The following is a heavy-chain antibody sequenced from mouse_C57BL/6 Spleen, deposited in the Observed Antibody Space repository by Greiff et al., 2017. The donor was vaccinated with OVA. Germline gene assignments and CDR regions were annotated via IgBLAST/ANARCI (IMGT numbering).Heavy chain of an antibody. D-gene: IGHD2-4*01. CDR1: GYAFSSYW. CDR3: ARDYIYAMDY. J-gene: IGHJ4*01. Sequence: QVQLKESGAELVKPGASVKISCKASGYAFSSYWMNWVKQRPGKGLEWIGQIYPGDGDTNYNGKFKGKATLTADKSSSTAYMQLSSLTSEDSAVYFCARDYIYAMDYWGQGTSVTVSS. CDR2: IYPGDGDT. V-gene: IGHV1-80*01.